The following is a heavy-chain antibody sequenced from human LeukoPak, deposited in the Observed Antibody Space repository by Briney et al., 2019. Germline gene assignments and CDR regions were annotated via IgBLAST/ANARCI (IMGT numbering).Heavy chain of an antibody. CDR2: INYDARSR. V-gene: IGHV3-74*01. CDR3: VRGAGPGTPFD. CDR1: GFTFSLSW. D-gene: IGHD1-1*01. Sequence: PGGSLRLSCAASGFTFSLSWMHWVRQAPGKGLERVSSINYDARSRTYADSVKGRLTISRDNAENTLFLQMNSLRVEDSAIYSCVRGAGPGTPFDWGQGILVTVSS. J-gene: IGHJ1*01.